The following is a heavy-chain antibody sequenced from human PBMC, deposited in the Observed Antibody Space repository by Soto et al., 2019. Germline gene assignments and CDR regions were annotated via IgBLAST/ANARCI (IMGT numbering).Heavy chain of an antibody. CDR3: ARTLPGGGNSEFDP. CDR1: GFSLSTSGVG. J-gene: IGHJ5*02. CDR2: IYWDDDK. V-gene: IGHV2-5*02. D-gene: IGHD2-21*02. Sequence: QITLKESGPTLVKPTQTLTLTCTFSGFSLSTSGVGVGWIRQPPGKALEWLALIYWDDDKRYSPSLKSRLTITKDTSKNQVVLTMTNMDPVDTATYYCARTLPGGGNSEFDPWGQGTLVTVSS.